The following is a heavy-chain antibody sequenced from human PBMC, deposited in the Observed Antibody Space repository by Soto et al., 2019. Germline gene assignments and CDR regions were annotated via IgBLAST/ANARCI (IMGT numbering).Heavy chain of an antibody. J-gene: IGHJ4*02. D-gene: IGHD3-10*01. CDR2: IAYEGGNK. V-gene: IGHV3-30-3*01. CDR1: GFTFSSSS. Sequence: QVQLVESGGGVVQPGRSLRLSCAASGFTFSSSSMHWVRQAPGKGLEWVAGIAYEGGNKYHADSVKGRFTISRDNTKNTLYVQMNSLRGEDTAVYYCARDSPQGIDYWGQGALVTVSS. CDR3: ARDSPQGIDY.